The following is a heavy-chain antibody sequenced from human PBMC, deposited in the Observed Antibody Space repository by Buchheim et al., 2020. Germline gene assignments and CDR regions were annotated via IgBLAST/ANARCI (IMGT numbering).Heavy chain of an antibody. V-gene: IGHV3-15*01. CDR1: GFTFSNAW. Sequence: EVQLVESGGGLVKPGGSLRLSCAASGFTFSNAWMSWVRQAPGKGLEWVCRIKSKTDGGTTDYAAPGKGRFTISRDQSKNTLYLQMNSLKTEDTAVYYCTSVPPWYSSSWPYFDYWGQGTL. D-gene: IGHD6-13*01. J-gene: IGHJ4*02. CDR3: TSVPPWYSSSWPYFDY. CDR2: IKSKTDGGTT.